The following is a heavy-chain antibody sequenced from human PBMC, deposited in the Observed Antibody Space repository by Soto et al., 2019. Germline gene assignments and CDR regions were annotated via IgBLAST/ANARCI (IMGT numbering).Heavy chain of an antibody. Sequence: QVQLVQSGAEVKKPGSSVKVSCKASGGTFSSYTISWVRQAPGQGLEWMGRIIPILGIANYAQNFQGRVTITADKSTSTAYMELSSLRSEDTAVYYCATCPDTAMVESWDFDYWGQGTLVTVSS. CDR1: GGTFSSYT. CDR2: IIPILGIA. CDR3: ATCPDTAMVESWDFDY. V-gene: IGHV1-69*02. D-gene: IGHD5-18*01. J-gene: IGHJ4*02.